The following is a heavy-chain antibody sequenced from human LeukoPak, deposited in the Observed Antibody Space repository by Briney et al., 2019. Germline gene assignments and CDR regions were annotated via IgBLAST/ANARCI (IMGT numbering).Heavy chain of an antibody. CDR1: GFTFSSYS. Sequence: PGGSLRLSCAASGFTFSSYSMNWVRQAPGKGLEWVSSISSSSSYIYYADSVKGRFTISRDNSKNTLYLQMNSLRAEDTAVYYCARDNGYYEGGFNWFDPWGQGTLVTVSS. V-gene: IGHV3-21*01. J-gene: IGHJ5*02. CDR3: ARDNGYYEGGFNWFDP. CDR2: ISSSSSYI. D-gene: IGHD3-22*01.